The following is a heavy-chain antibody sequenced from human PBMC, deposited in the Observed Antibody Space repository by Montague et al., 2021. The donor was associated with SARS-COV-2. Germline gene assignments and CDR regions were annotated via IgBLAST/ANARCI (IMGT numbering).Heavy chain of an antibody. CDR3: ARGSVGGYYSDY. V-gene: IGHV3-33*01. D-gene: IGHD1-26*01. J-gene: IGHJ4*02. CDR2: IWYDGSNE. CDR1: GFILSSYG. Sequence: SLRLSCAASGFILSSYGMHWVRQAPGKGLEWVAHIWYDGSNENYVDSVKGRFTISRDNFKNTLYLQMNSLRAEDTAIYYCARGSVGGYYSDYWGQGTLVTVSS.